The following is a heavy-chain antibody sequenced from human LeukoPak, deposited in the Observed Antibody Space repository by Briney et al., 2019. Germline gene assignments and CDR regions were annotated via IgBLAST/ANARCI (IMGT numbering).Heavy chain of an antibody. CDR3: ARDRGAARPEYMDV. V-gene: IGHV3-21*01. J-gene: IGHJ6*03. CDR1: GITFSSYS. Sequence: GGSLRLSCVASGITFSSYSMNWVRQAPGKGLEWVSSISSSSTYIYYADSVKGRFTISRDNAKNSLFLQMNSLRVEDTAVYYCARDRGAARPEYMDVWGIGTTVTVSS. CDR2: ISSSSTYI. D-gene: IGHD6-6*01.